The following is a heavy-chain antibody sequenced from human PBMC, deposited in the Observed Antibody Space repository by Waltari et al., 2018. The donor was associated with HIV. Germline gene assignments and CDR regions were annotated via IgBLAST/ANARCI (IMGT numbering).Heavy chain of an antibody. CDR3: VKDEGWELLGNFDY. CDR1: GFTFDDFA. D-gene: IGHD7-27*01. CDR2: ISWNSVST. J-gene: IGHJ4*02. V-gene: IGHV3-9*01. Sequence: EVQLVESGGDLVQPGRSLRLSCAASGFTFDDFAMHWVRQAPGKGLEWVSGISWNSVSTNYAASVKCRFIIYRDDAKNSLYLQMNTLRVEDTAFYYCVKDEGWELLGNFDYLGQGTLVTVS.